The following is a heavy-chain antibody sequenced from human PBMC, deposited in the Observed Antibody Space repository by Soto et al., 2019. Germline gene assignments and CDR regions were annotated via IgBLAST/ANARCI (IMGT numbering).Heavy chain of an antibody. CDR3: VRAGTGFQLDY. Sequence: PGGSLRLSCAASGFTFSSYSMNWVRQAPGKGLEWVSSISSSISYTAEYAASVKGRFTVSRDDSKNSLYLEMNSLKIEDTALYYCVRAGTGFQLDYWGQGTLVTVSS. CDR2: ISSSISYTA. V-gene: IGHV3-21*04. CDR1: GFTFSSYS. D-gene: IGHD3-9*01. J-gene: IGHJ4*02.